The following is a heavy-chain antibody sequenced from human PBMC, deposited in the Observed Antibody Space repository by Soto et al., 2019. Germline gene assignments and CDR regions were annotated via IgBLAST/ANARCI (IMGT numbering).Heavy chain of an antibody. V-gene: IGHV1-18*01. CDR2: ISAYNGNT. CDR3: AREYDSSGYYGGGYFDY. Sequence: ASVKVSCKASGYTFTSYGISWVQQAPGQGLEWMGWISAYNGNTNYAQKLQGRVTMTTDTSTSTAYMELRSLRSDDTAVYYCAREYDSSGYYGGGYFDYWGQGTLVTVSS. CDR1: GYTFTSYG. J-gene: IGHJ4*02. D-gene: IGHD3-22*01.